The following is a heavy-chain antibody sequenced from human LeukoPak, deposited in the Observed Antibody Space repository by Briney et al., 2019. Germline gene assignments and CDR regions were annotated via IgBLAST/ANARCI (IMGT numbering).Heavy chain of an antibody. CDR3: ARLYYDSSGHY. Sequence: PSETLSLTCTVSGGSISSYYWSWIRQPPGKGLEWIGYTYYSGSTNYNPSLKSRVTISVDTSKNQFSLKLSSVTAADTAVYYCARLYYDSSGHYWGQGTLVTVSS. CDR1: GGSISSYY. V-gene: IGHV4-59*01. J-gene: IGHJ4*02. D-gene: IGHD3-22*01. CDR2: TYYSGST.